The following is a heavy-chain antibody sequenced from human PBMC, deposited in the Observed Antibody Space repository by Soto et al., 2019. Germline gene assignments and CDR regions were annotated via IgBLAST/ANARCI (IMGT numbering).Heavy chain of an antibody. V-gene: IGHV4-31*03. CDR1: GDSIINGIYY. Sequence: QVQVQESGPGLVKPSQTLSLTCTVSGDSIINGIYYWTWIRQHPGKGLEWIGHVHYSGTIYYNPSLTSRVTMSVDTSKTQVSLELSSVTVADTAVYYCVRGADRYKCGLWGQGTLVTVSS. CDR3: VRGADRYKCGL. J-gene: IGHJ4*02. CDR2: VHYSGTI. D-gene: IGHD2-21*02.